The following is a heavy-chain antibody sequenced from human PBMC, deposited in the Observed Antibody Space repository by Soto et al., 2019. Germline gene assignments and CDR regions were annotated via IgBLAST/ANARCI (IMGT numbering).Heavy chain of an antibody. CDR1: GYTFTGYY. V-gene: IGHV1-2*02. CDR3: ARDHCSGGICYIHNNWFDP. CDR2: INPNSGGT. D-gene: IGHD2-15*01. J-gene: IGHJ5*02. Sequence: GASVKVSCKASGYTFTGYYMHWVRQAPGQGLEWMGWINPNSGGTNYAQKFQGRVTMTRDTSISTAYMELSRLRSDDTAVYYCARDHCSGGICYIHNNWFDPWGQGTLVTVSS.